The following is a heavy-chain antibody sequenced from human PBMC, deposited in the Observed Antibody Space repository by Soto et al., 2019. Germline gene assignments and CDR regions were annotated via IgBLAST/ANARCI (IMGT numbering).Heavy chain of an antibody. Sequence: QLQLVQSGAEVKKAGSSVKVSCKASGGTVSSYAITWVRQAPGKGLEWMGGFIPIFVSAHYAPKFQGRITSTAQESTRTAYMELSGLTYQDTAIYYCARDVSSNTTSIRAYDLWGKGTQVTVSS. V-gene: IGHV1-69*01. CDR2: FIPIFVSA. J-gene: IGHJ4*02. CDR3: ARDVSSNTTSIRAYDL. CDR1: GGTVSSYA. D-gene: IGHD3-3*02.